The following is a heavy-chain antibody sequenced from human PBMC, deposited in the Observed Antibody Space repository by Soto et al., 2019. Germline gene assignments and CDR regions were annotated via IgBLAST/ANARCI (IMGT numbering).Heavy chain of an antibody. CDR2: TNTGGTT. V-gene: IGHV3-53*02. Sequence: EVQVLATGGGLIQPGGSLRLSCAASGFTVNSNYMSWVRQAPGEGLQWVSITNTGGTTYYADSVKGRFSVSRDNSKTTLSLQINSLRAEDTVVYYSATGAGFILAVWGKWTTVCVSS. D-gene: IGHD1-26*01. J-gene: IGHJ6*01. CDR3: ATGAGFILAV. CDR1: GFTVNSNY.